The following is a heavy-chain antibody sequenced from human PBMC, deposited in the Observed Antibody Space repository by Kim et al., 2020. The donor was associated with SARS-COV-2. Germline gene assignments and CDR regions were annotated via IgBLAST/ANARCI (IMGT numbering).Heavy chain of an antibody. Sequence: ASVKVSCKASGYTFTSYGISWVRQAPGQGLEWMGWISAYNGNTNYAQKLQGRVTMTTDTSTSTAYMELRSLRSDDTAVYYCARGESSSSSGPRPDYWGQGTLVTVSS. CDR1: GYTFTSYG. D-gene: IGHD6-6*01. J-gene: IGHJ4*02. V-gene: IGHV1-18*01. CDR3: ARGESSSSSGPRPDY. CDR2: ISAYNGNT.